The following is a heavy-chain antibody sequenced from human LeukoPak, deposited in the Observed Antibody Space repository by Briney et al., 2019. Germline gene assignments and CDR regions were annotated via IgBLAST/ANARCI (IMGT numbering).Heavy chain of an antibody. V-gene: IGHV3-23*01. CDR2: SSSSDDGK. CDR3: AKAPVTSCRGAFCYPFDY. D-gene: IGHD2-21*01. Sequence: PGGSLRLSCTASGLSLNSYAISWVRQVPGKGLEWVSASSSSDDGKWYADSVRGRFTISRDTSKNTVYLQMNSLRVEDAGVYYCAKAPVTSCRGAFCYPFDYWGHGILVTVSS. J-gene: IGHJ4*01. CDR1: GLSLNSYA.